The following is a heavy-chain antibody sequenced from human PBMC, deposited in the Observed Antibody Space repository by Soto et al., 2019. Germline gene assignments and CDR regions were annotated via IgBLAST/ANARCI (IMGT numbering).Heavy chain of an antibody. J-gene: IGHJ4*02. Sequence: QVQLVQSGAEVKKPGSSVKVSCKASGGTFSSYTISWVRQAPGQGLEWMGRIIPILGIANYAQKFQGRVTLTADKSTSTAYMELSSMRSEDTAVYYCARLESSCQWGQGTLVTVSS. V-gene: IGHV1-69*02. CDR1: GGTFSSYT. D-gene: IGHD2-2*01. CDR2: IIPILGIA. CDR3: ARLESSCQ.